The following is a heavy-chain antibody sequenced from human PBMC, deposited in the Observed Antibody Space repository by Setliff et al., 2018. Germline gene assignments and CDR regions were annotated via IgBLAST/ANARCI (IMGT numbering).Heavy chain of an antibody. J-gene: IGHJ5*02. V-gene: IGHV1-69*10. CDR2: IIPILGIA. D-gene: IGHD2-15*01. CDR1: GGTFSSYA. CDR3: TRGAKYCSGATCFSSWFDP. Sequence: SVKVSCKASGGTFSSYAISWVRQAPGQGLEWMGGIIPILGIAKYAQKFQGRVTITADKSTSTAYMELSSLRSDDTAVYYCTRGAKYCSGATCFSSWFDPWGQGTLVTVSS.